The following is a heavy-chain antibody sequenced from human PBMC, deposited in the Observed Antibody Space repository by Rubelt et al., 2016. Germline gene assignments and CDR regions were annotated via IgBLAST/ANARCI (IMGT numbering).Heavy chain of an antibody. CDR1: GFTFSSHG. Sequence: VQLVESGGGVVQPGRSLRLSCAASGFTFSSHGMHWVRQAPGKGLEWVAGISYDGSNRFYTDSVKGRFTISRDSSKNTLYLQMNGLRVEDTAVYYCARDRADWGQGTLVTVSS. CDR3: ARDRAD. J-gene: IGHJ4*02. D-gene: IGHD6-13*01. V-gene: IGHV3-30*04. CDR2: ISYDGSNR.